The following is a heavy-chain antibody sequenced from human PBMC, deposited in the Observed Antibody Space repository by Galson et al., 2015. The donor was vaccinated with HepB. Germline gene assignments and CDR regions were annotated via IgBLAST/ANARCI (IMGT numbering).Heavy chain of an antibody. CDR2: ISGSGGTT. D-gene: IGHD3-10*01. J-gene: IGHJ6*02. CDR1: GFSFNSVR. Sequence: SLRLSCAASGFSFNSVRMSWVRQGPGKGLEWVSAISGSGGTTYYADSVKDRFTISRDNSKNTLYLQMNSLRAEDTAVYYCVKDDMGSGSYLSLPFYYYYGMDVWGQGTTVTVSS. V-gene: IGHV3-23*01. CDR3: VKDDMGSGSYLSLPFYYYYGMDV.